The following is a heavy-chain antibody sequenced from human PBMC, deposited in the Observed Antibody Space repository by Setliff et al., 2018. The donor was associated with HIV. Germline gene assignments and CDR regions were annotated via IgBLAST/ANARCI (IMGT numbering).Heavy chain of an antibody. CDR1: GDSINTHY. D-gene: IGHD1-26*01. Sequence: SETLSLTCTVSGDSINTHYWSWIRQPPGKGLEWIGCISHSGNTNFNPSFNSRVTISLDTSKNQFSLRLTSLTAADTAIYYCARSTVGAGASFPWGRGILVTVSS. J-gene: IGHJ5*02. CDR2: ISHSGNT. CDR3: ARSTVGAGASFP. V-gene: IGHV4-59*11.